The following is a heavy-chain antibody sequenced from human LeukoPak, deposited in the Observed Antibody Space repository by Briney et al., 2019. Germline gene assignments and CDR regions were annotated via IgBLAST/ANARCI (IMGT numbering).Heavy chain of an antibody. D-gene: IGHD1-26*01. CDR3: ARVIWDSGSYHDAFDI. V-gene: IGHV1-69*05. J-gene: IGHJ3*02. Sequence: SVKVSCKASGGTFSSYAISWVRQAPGQGLEWMGRIIPIFGTANYAQKFQGRVTITTDESTSTAYMELSSLRSEGTAVYYCARVIWDSGSYHDAFDIWGQGTMVTVSS. CDR1: GGTFSSYA. CDR2: IIPIFGTA.